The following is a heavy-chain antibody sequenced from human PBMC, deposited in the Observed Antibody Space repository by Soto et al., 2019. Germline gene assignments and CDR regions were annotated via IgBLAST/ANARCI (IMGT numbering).Heavy chain of an antibody. D-gene: IGHD3-3*01. CDR2: IYYSGST. CDR3: ARRFSAYRNSYYYYYYMDV. CDR1: GGSISSYY. J-gene: IGHJ6*03. V-gene: IGHV4-59*08. Sequence: SETLSLTCTVSGGSISSYYWSWIRQPPGKGLEWIGYIYYSGSTNYNPSLKSRVTISVDTSKNQFSLKLSSVTAADTAAYYCARRFSAYRNSYYYYYYMDVWGKGTTVTVSS.